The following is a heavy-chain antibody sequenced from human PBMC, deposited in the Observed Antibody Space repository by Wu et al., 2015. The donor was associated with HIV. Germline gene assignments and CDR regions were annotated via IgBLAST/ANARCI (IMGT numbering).Heavy chain of an antibody. CDR1: GDTFTSYD. D-gene: IGHD3-10*01. J-gene: IGHJ6*02. Sequence: QVQLVQSGAEVKKPGASVKVSCKASGDTFTSYDINWVRQAPGQGLEWMGWMSPTTGNTGYAQKLQGRVTMTTDTSTSTAYMELRSLRSDDTAVYYCARDAGHYYGSGSYYTRYYYYGMDVWGQGTTVTVSS. CDR3: ARDAGHYYGSGSYYTRYYYYGMDV. V-gene: IGHV1-8*01. CDR2: MSPTTGNT.